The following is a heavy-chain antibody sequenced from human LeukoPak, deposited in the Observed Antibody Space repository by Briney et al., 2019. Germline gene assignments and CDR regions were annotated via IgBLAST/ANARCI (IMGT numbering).Heavy chain of an antibody. J-gene: IGHJ4*02. Sequence: QAGGSLRLSCVASGFTFSNYWMSWVRQAPGKGPEWVANIKQDGSQKYYVDSVKGRFTISRDNAKNSVYLQMNSLRAEDTAVYYCARDWGKIDYWGQGTLVTVSS. D-gene: IGHD3-16*01. CDR2: IKQDGSQK. V-gene: IGHV3-7*03. CDR3: ARDWGKIDY. CDR1: GFTFSNYW.